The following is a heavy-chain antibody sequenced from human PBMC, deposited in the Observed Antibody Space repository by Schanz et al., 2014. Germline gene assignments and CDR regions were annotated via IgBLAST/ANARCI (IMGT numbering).Heavy chain of an antibody. CDR3: VRGTDWSLHY. D-gene: IGHD1-1*01. J-gene: IGHJ4*02. Sequence: EVQLVESGGGLVQPGGSLRLSCAASGFTLSNSDMHWVRQGTGKGLEWVSTIGYLGDTYYPDSMKCRFIVSRDSGQNSVHLQMNTLRAGDTSGDYCVRGTDWSLHYWGQGALVTVSS. CDR1: GFTLSNSD. V-gene: IGHV3-13*01. CDR2: IGYLGDT.